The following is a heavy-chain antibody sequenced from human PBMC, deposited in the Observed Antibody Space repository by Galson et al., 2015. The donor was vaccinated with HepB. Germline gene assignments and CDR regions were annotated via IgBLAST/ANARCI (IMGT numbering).Heavy chain of an antibody. D-gene: IGHD3-22*01. CDR3: ALSSGYLHSWYFDL. CDR2: INHSGST. Sequence: ETLSLTCAVYGGSFSGYYWSWIRQPPGKGLEWIGEINHSGSTNYNPSLKSRVTISVDTSKNQFSLKLSSVTAADTAVYYCALSSGYLHSWYFDLWGRGTLVTVSS. V-gene: IGHV4-34*01. J-gene: IGHJ2*01. CDR1: GGSFSGYY.